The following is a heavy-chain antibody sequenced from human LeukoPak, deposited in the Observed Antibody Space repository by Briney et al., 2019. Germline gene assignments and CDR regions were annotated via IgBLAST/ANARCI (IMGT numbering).Heavy chain of an antibody. CDR2: IYTSGST. Sequence: SETLSLTCTVSGGSISSYYWSWIRQPAGKGLEWIGRIYTSGSTNYNPSLKSRVTMSVDTSKNQFSLKLSSMTAADTAVYYCARDGYCSSTSCYHPLDPNWFDPWGQGTLVTVSS. CDR1: GGSISSYY. J-gene: IGHJ5*02. V-gene: IGHV4-4*07. CDR3: ARDGYCSSTSCYHPLDPNWFDP. D-gene: IGHD2-2*03.